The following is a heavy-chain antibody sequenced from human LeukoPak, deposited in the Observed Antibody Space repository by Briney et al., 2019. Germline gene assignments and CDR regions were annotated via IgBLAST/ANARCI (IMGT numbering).Heavy chain of an antibody. D-gene: IGHD3-22*01. CDR3: ARDRPNYYGSDGHYYRRDGDH. CDR1: GFTFSIYA. Sequence: PGGSLRLSCEASGFTFSIYAMSWVRQTPGKGLQWVSSITSRDGTTYYEDSVKGRFTISRDNSENTLYLRMSSLRAEDTAIYYCARDRPNYYGSDGHYYRRDGDHWGQGTLVTVSS. J-gene: IGHJ5*02. CDR2: ITSRDGTT. V-gene: IGHV3-23*01.